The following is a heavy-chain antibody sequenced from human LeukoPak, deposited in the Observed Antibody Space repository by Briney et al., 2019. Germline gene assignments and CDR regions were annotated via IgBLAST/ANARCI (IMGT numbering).Heavy chain of an antibody. CDR1: GFTVSSNY. D-gene: IGHD2-21*02. CDR3: ARDCPGDCYSY. Sequence: GGSLRLSCAASGFTVSSNYMSWVRQAPGKGLEWVSVVYSGGGTYYADSVKGRFTISRDNSKNTLYLQMNSLRAEDTAVYYCARDCPGDCYSYWGQGTLVTVSS. J-gene: IGHJ4*02. CDR2: VYSGGGT. V-gene: IGHV3-66*01.